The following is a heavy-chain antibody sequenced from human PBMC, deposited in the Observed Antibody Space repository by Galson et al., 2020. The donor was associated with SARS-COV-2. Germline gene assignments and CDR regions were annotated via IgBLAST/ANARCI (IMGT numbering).Heavy chain of an antibody. CDR3: ARQVKPGVDTAPRSLGGVPYYFDY. V-gene: IGHV5-51*01. D-gene: IGHD5-18*01. CDR2: IYPGDSDT. J-gene: IGHJ4*02. Sequence: GESLKISCKGSGYSFTSYWIGWVRQMPGKGLEWMGIIYPGDSDTRYSPSFQGQVTISADKSISTAYLQWSSLKASDTAMYYCARQVKPGVDTAPRSLGGVPYYFDYWGQGTLVTVSS. CDR1: GYSFTSYW.